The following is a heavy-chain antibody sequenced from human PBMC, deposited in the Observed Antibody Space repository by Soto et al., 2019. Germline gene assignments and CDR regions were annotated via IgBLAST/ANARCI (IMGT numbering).Heavy chain of an antibody. D-gene: IGHD2-15*01. Sequence: GASVKVSCKASGGTFRNYIISWVRQAPGQGLEWMGGISAYNGNTNYAQKLQGRVTMTTDTSTSTAYMELRSLRSDDTAVYYCVVAAQPYYFDYWGQGTLVTVSS. J-gene: IGHJ4*02. CDR1: GGTFRNYI. CDR3: VVAAQPYYFDY. CDR2: ISAYNGNT. V-gene: IGHV1-18*01.